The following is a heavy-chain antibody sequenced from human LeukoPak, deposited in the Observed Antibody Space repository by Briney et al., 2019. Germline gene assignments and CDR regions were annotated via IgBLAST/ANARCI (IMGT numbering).Heavy chain of an antibody. Sequence: SVKVSCKASGGTFSSYAISWVRQAPGQGLEWMGGIIPIFGTANYAQKFQGRVTITTDESTSTAYMELSSLRSEDTAVYYCASHSITMIVAIRAQYMDVWGKGTTVTVSS. V-gene: IGHV1-69*05. CDR2: IIPIFGTA. D-gene: IGHD3-22*01. J-gene: IGHJ6*03. CDR3: ASHSITMIVAIRAQYMDV. CDR1: GGTFSSYA.